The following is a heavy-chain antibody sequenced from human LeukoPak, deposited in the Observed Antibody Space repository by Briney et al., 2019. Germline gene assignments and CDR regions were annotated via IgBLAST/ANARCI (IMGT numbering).Heavy chain of an antibody. J-gene: IGHJ4*02. V-gene: IGHV1-69*04. CDR2: IIPLFRIP. CDR3: EKGANDYDSSGPDYFHY. CDR1: GGTFSTFA. Sequence: GTSVKVACKPSGGTFSTFAISWVREAPGQGLEWMGRIIPLFRIPNHPQKFQGRASITADRSTNTAYMELSGLRSEDTAVYYCEKGANDYDSSGPDYFHYWGQGTLVTVSS. D-gene: IGHD3-22*01.